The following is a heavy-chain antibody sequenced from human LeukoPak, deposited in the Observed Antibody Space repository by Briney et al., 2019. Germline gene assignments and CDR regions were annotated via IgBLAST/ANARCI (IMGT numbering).Heavy chain of an antibody. V-gene: IGHV5-51*01. CDR3: AIFDFLFGEIDNWFDP. J-gene: IGHJ5*02. CDR1: GYSFTSYW. CDR2: IYPGDSDT. D-gene: IGHD3-16*01. Sequence: NLGESLKISCKGSGYSFTSYWIGWVRQMPGKGLEWMGIIYPGDSDTRYSPSFQGQVTISADKSISTAYLQWSSLKASDTAMYYCAIFDFLFGEIDNWFDPWGQGTQVTVSS.